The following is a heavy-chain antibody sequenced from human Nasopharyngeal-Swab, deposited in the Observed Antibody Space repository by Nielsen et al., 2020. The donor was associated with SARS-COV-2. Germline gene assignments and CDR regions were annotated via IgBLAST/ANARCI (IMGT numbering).Heavy chain of an antibody. CDR2: IWYDGSNK. CDR3: ARDTDIAAALYFDS. CDR1: GFTFSSDV. J-gene: IGHJ4*02. D-gene: IGHD6-13*01. V-gene: IGHV3-33*01. Sequence: GGSLRLSKAAYGFTFSSDVMHGGRQARGGGLEGGAVIWYDGSNKYYADSVKSLFTISRDNSKNTLYLQMNSLTAEDTAVYYSARDTDIAAALYFDSWGQGTLVTVSS.